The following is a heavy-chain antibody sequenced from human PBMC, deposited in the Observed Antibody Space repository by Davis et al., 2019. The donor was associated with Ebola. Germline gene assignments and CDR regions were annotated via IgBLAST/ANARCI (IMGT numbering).Heavy chain of an antibody. CDR3: VKTRSNWWNDALEI. V-gene: IGHV3-30*18. J-gene: IGHJ3*02. CDR2: ISYDGSNK. Sequence: GGSLRLSCAASGFTFSSYAMSWVRQAPGKGLEWVAVISYDGSNKYYADSGRGRFTITRDNSKSTLDLQMNSLRPEDTAVYYCVKTRSNWWNDALEIWGRGTMVIVSS. D-gene: IGHD2-8*02. CDR1: GFTFSSYA.